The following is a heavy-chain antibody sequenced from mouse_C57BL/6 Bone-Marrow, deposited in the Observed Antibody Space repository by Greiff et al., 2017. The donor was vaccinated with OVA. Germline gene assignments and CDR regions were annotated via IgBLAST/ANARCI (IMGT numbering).Heavy chain of an antibody. V-gene: IGHV1-61*01. J-gene: IGHJ4*01. CDR1: GYTFTSYW. Sequence: QVQLQQPGAELVRPGSSVKLSCKASGYTFTSYWMDWVKQRPGQGLEWIGNIYPSDSETHYNQKFKDKATLTVDKSSSTAYMQLSSLTSEDSAVDYCARERALGAMDYWGQGTSVTVSS. CDR3: ARERALGAMDY. D-gene: IGHD3-3*01. CDR2: IYPSDSET.